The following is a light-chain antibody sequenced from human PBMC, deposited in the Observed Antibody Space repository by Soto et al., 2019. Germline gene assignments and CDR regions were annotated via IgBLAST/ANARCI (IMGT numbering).Light chain of an antibody. CDR2: EGS. V-gene: IGLV2-23*01. Sequence: GSRWWSINHKNTGTSSDVGSYNLVSWYQQHPGEAPKLMIYEGSKRPSGVSNRFSGSKSGNTASLTISGLQADDQADSYCCSSAGSSSFSVFGIGRKVTV. CDR3: CSSAGSSSFSV. J-gene: IGLJ1*01. CDR1: SSDVGSYNL.